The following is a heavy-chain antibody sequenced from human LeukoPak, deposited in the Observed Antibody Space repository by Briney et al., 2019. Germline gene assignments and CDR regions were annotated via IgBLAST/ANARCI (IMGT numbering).Heavy chain of an antibody. J-gene: IGHJ4*02. CDR2: ISAYNGNT. V-gene: IGHV1-18*01. Sequence: ASVEVSCKASGYTFTSYGISWVRQAPGQGLEWMGWISAYNGNTNYAQKLQGRVTMTTDTSTSTAYMELRSLRSDDTAVYYCARDLGSYYDSSGYYDTVFDYWGQGTLVTVSS. CDR1: GYTFTSYG. D-gene: IGHD3-22*01. CDR3: ARDLGSYYDSSGYYDTVFDY.